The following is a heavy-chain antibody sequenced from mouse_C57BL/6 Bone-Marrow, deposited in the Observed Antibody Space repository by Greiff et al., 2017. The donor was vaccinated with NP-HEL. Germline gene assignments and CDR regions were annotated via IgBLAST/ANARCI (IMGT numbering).Heavy chain of an antibody. CDR1: GYTFTSYW. D-gene: IGHD1-1*01. CDR2: IHPNSGST. V-gene: IGHV1-64*01. J-gene: IGHJ4*01. Sequence: VKLMESGAELVKPGASVKLSCKASGYTFTSYWMHWVKQRPGQGLEWIGMIHPNSGSTNYNEKFKSKATLTVDKSSSTAYMQLSSLTSEDSAVYYCARSVITTVGDYWGQGTSVTVSS. CDR3: ARSVITTVGDY.